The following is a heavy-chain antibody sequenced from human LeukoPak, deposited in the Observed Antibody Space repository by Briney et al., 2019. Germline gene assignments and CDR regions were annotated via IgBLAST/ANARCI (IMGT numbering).Heavy chain of an antibody. J-gene: IGHJ5*02. D-gene: IGHD4-17*01. CDR1: SGSISTSNYY. Sequence: PSETLSLTCTVSSGSISTSNYYWGWVRQPPGKALEWIGNIFYSGSTYYSPSLKSRVTISLDTSRNQFSLKLSSVTAADTAVYYCARGGDTTTVTTDGWFDPWGQGTLVTVSS. CDR2: IFYSGST. CDR3: ARGGDTTTVTTDGWFDP. V-gene: IGHV4-39*07.